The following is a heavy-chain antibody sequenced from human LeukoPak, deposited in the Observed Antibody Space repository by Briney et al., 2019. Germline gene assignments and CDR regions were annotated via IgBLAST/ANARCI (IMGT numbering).Heavy chain of an antibody. D-gene: IGHD6-19*01. CDR1: GFTFSSYG. V-gene: IGHV3-30*18. CDR3: AKDGSGWYYGTDY. J-gene: IGHJ4*02. CDR2: ISYDGSNK. Sequence: PGRSLRLSCAASGFTFSSYGMHWVRQAPGKGLEWVAVISYDGSNKYYADSVKGRFTISRDNSKNTLYLKMNSLRAEDTAVYYSAKDGSGWYYGTDYWGQGTLVTVSS.